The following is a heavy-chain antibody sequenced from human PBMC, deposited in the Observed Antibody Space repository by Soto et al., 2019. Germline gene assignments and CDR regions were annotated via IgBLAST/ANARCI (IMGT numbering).Heavy chain of an antibody. Sequence: PSETLSLTCAVYGGSFSGHYWSWIRQPPGKGLEWIGYIYYSGSTNYNPSLKSRVTISVDTSKNQFSLKLSSVTAADTAVYYCARDRIAVAGAYMDVWGKGTTVTVSS. V-gene: IGHV4-59*11. CDR1: GGSFSGHY. CDR2: IYYSGST. CDR3: ARDRIAVAGAYMDV. D-gene: IGHD6-19*01. J-gene: IGHJ6*03.